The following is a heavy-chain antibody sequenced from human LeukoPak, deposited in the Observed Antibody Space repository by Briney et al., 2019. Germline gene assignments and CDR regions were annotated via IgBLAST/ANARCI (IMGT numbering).Heavy chain of an antibody. D-gene: IGHD3-3*01. CDR1: GGTFSSYA. CDR2: IIPIFGTA. CDR3: ARDSIGYDFWSGYYSDYYYGMDV. J-gene: IGHJ6*02. Sequence: SVKVSCKASGGTFSSYAISWVRQAPGQGLEWMGGIIPIFGTANYAQKFQGRVTITADESTSTAYMELSSLRSEDTAVYYCARDSIGYDFWSGYYSDYYYGMDVWGQGTTVTVSS. V-gene: IGHV1-69*13.